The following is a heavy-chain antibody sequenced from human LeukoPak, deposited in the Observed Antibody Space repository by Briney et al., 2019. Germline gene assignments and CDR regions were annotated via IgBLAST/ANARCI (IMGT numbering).Heavy chain of an antibody. D-gene: IGHD5-12*01. V-gene: IGHV3-30*04. CDR3: AREGYANYFDY. CDR1: EFTFSNYA. Sequence: GGSLRLSCAASEFTFSNYAMHWVRQAPGKGLEWVAVISYDGSNKYYADSVKGRFTISRDNSKNTLYLQMNRLRAEDTAVYYCAREGYANYFDYWGQGTLVTVSS. CDR2: ISYDGSNK. J-gene: IGHJ4*02.